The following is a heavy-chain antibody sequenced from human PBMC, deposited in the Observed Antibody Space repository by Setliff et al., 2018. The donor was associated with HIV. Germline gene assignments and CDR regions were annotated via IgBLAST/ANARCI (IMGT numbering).Heavy chain of an antibody. CDR3: ARERGGVTMIVVVNDAFDI. D-gene: IGHD3-22*01. CDR1: GYTFTNYA. J-gene: IGHJ3*02. Sequence: ASVKVSCKASGYTFTNYAMNWVRQAPGQGLEWMGWINTNTGNPTYAQGFTGRFVFSLDTSASTAYLQISSLKAEDTAVYYCARERGGVTMIVVVNDAFDIWGQGTMVTVSS. V-gene: IGHV7-4-1*02. CDR2: INTNTGNP.